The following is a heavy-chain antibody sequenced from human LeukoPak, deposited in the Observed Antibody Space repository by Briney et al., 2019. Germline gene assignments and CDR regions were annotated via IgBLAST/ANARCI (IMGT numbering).Heavy chain of an antibody. CDR1: GYTYTRYV. V-gene: IGHV1-8*01. D-gene: IGHD6-6*01. J-gene: IGHJ5*02. CDR3: ASRSLFEYSSSFPDP. Sequence: LWESVSLTCKGSGYTYTRYVNNGVRQATEQELEWMGWMNPNSGNTGYAQKFQGRVTMTRNTSISTAYMELSSLRSEDTAVYYCASRSLFEYSSSFPDPWGQGTLVTVSS. CDR2: MNPNSGNT.